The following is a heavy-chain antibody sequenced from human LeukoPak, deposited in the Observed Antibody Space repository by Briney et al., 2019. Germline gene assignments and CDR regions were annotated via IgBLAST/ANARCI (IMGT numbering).Heavy chain of an antibody. CDR2: ISSSSTSI. J-gene: IGHJ4*01. Sequence: GGSLRLSCAASGFTFTSNTMHWVRQAPGKGLEWVSSISSSSTSIYYADSVKGRFTISRDNAKNSLFLQMNSLRAEDTAVYYCATGSGGRGVNFDYWGQGTLVTVSP. CDR3: ATGSGGRGVNFDY. CDR1: GFTFTSNT. D-gene: IGHD3-10*01. V-gene: IGHV3-21*01.